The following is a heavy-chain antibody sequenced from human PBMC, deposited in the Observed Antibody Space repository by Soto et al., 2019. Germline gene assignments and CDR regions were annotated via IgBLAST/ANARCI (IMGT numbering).Heavy chain of an antibody. CDR3: ARDRGYSCFDY. CDR1: GFTFSRSW. J-gene: IGHJ4*02. Sequence: PGGSLRLSCAAPGFTFSRSWMNWVRQAPGKGLEWVAGIKEDGSEKYYVDFVKGRFTISRDNVENSLYLQMNSLRGEDTAVYFCARDRGYSCFDYWGLGTLVTVSS. D-gene: IGHD5-12*01. CDR2: IKEDGSEK. V-gene: IGHV3-7*01.